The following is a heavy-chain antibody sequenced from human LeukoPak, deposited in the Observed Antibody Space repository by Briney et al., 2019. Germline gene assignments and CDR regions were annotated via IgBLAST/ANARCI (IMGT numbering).Heavy chain of an antibody. D-gene: IGHD3-22*01. Sequence: GGSLRLSCAASGFTFSSYAMSWVRQAPGKGLEWVSAISGSGGSAYYADSVKGRFTISRDNSKNTLYLQMNSLRADDTAVYYCAKQPYDSSGYYFDYWGQGTLVTVSS. J-gene: IGHJ4*02. CDR3: AKQPYDSSGYYFDY. V-gene: IGHV3-23*01. CDR1: GFTFSSYA. CDR2: ISGSGGSA.